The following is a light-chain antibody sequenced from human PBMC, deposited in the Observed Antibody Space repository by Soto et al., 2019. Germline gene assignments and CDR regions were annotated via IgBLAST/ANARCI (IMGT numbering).Light chain of an antibody. CDR3: QQDANSPIT. J-gene: IGKJ5*01. CDR2: GVS. V-gene: IGKV3-20*01. Sequence: IVMTQSPATLSVSQGERATLSCRASQPVSSNFLAWYQQKPGQAPRLLIYGVSSRASGIPDRFFGSGSGTDFTLTINRLGPEDFAVYYCQQDANSPITFGQGTRLEI. CDR1: QPVSSNF.